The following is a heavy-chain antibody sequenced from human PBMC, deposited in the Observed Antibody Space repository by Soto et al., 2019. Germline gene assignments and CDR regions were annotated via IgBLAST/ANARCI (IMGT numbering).Heavy chain of an antibody. V-gene: IGHV4-4*02. Sequence: QVQLKESGPGLVKSSGTLSLTCAVSNGSISSSTWWSWVRQPPGKGLEWIGEIYQTGSTNYNPSLTSRVTISIDKANNHFSLRLTSMTAADTAVYYCARETFLAGTLFDYWGPGTLVIVAS. D-gene: IGHD6-19*01. J-gene: IGHJ4*02. CDR2: IYQTGST. CDR3: ARETFLAGTLFDY. CDR1: NGSISSSTW.